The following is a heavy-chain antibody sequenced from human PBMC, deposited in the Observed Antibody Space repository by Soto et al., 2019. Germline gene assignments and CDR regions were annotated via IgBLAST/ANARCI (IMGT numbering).Heavy chain of an antibody. J-gene: IGHJ3*02. V-gene: IGHV3-23*01. Sequence: GGSLRLSCAASGFTFSSYAISWVRQAPGKGLEWVSTISGSGGSTYYADSVKGRFTISRDNSKNTLYLQMNSLRAEDTAVYYCVKDFLGDSSVYYYLHTFAIWGQGTMVTVSS. D-gene: IGHD3-22*01. CDR1: GFTFSSYA. CDR2: ISGSGGST. CDR3: VKDFLGDSSVYYYLHTFAI.